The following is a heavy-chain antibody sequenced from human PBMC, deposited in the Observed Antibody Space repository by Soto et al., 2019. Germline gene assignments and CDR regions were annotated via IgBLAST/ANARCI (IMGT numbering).Heavy chain of an antibody. CDR1: GYTFTSYD. D-gene: IGHD3-3*01. CDR2: MNPNSGNT. CDR3: ARRPRRCAVPGFCWFDP. V-gene: IGHV1-8*01. J-gene: IGHJ5*02. Sequence: QVQLVQSGSEVKKPWASVKVSCKASGYTFTSYDINWVRQATGQGLAWMGWMNPNSGNTGYAQKFQGRVTMTRNTSISTAYMELSSLRSEDTAVYYCARRPRRCAVPGFCWFDPWGQGTLVTVSS.